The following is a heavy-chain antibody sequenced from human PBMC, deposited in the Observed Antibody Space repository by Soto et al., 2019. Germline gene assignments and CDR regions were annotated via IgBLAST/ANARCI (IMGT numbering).Heavy chain of an antibody. CDR3: AKGYCSGGSCYDYYYMDV. J-gene: IGHJ6*03. D-gene: IGHD2-15*01. CDR2: ISWNSGSI. CDR1: GFTFDDYA. V-gene: IGHV3-9*01. Sequence: EVQLVESGGGLVQPGRSLRLSCAASGFTFDDYAMHWVRQAPGKGLEWVSGISWNSGSIGYADSVKGRFTISRDNAKNCLYLQMNSLRAEDTALYYCAKGYCSGGSCYDYYYMDVWGKGTTVTVSS.